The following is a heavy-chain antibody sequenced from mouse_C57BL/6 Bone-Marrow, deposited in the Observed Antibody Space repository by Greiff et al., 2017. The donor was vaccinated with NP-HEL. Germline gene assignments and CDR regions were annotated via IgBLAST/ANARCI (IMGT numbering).Heavy chain of an antibody. J-gene: IGHJ4*01. CDR1: GYTFTSYW. Sequence: QVQLQQPGAELVKPGASVKMSCKASGYTFTSYWITWVKPRPGQGLEWIGDIYPGSGSTNYNEKFKSKATLTVDTSSSTAYMQLSSLTSEDSAVYYCARDYYGSPFYAMDYWGQGTSVTVSS. CDR3: ARDYYGSPFYAMDY. D-gene: IGHD1-1*01. V-gene: IGHV1-55*01. CDR2: IYPGSGST.